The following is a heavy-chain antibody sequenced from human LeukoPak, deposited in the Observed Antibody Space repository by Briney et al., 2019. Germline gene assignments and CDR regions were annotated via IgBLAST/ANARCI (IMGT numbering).Heavy chain of an antibody. CDR3: ARTHNWGPYYFDY. Sequence: GESLKISCKGSGYSFTNYWIGWVRQMPGKGLEWMGIIYPSDSDPRYSPSFQGQVTISADKSISTAYLQWSSLKASDTAIYYCARTHNWGPYYFDYWGQGTLVTVSS. D-gene: IGHD7-27*01. CDR2: IYPSDSDP. CDR1: GYSFTNYW. V-gene: IGHV5-51*01. J-gene: IGHJ4*02.